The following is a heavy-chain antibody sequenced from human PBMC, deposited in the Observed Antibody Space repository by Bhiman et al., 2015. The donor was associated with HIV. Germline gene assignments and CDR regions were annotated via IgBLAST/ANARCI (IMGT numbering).Heavy chain of an antibody. Sequence: EVQLMESGGGLVKPGGSLRLSCAASGFTFSSYTMNWVRQAPGKGLEWLSFITGASTSIYYADSVKGRFTISRDNAKNSLYLQMNSLRAEDTAVYYCAGPGGDFWSGYYTGGAMDVWGKGTTVTVSS. CDR3: AGPGGDFWSGYYTGGAMDV. V-gene: IGHV3-21*05. J-gene: IGHJ6*03. CDR2: ITGASTSI. CDR1: GFTFSSYT. D-gene: IGHD3-3*01.